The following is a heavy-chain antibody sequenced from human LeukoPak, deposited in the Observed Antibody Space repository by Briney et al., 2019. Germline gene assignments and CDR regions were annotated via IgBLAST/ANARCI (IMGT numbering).Heavy chain of an antibody. Sequence: SETLSLTCAVYGGSFSGYYWSWIRQPPGKGLEWIGYIYYSGNTYYNPSLKSRVTISVDTSKNQFSLKLSSVTAADTAVYYCARGLGSAGADDYWGQGTLVTVSS. D-gene: IGHD3-16*01. CDR3: ARGLGSAGADDY. V-gene: IGHV4-34*11. CDR2: IYYSGNT. CDR1: GGSFSGYY. J-gene: IGHJ4*02.